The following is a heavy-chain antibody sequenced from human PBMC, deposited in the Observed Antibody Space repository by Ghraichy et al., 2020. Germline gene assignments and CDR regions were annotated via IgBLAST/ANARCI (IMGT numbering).Heavy chain of an antibody. D-gene: IGHD3-3*01. J-gene: IGHJ4*02. Sequence: SETLSLTCSVSGGSISSGSYYWGWIRQPPGKGLEWIGSIYYSGTTYYNPSLKSRVTIYVDTPKNQFSLKLTSVTAADTAVYYCARSPRDFWSGYGLTPCYFDYWGQGPLVTVSS. CDR2: IYYSGTT. V-gene: IGHV4-39*01. CDR1: GGSISSGSYY. CDR3: ARSPRDFWSGYGLTPCYFDY.